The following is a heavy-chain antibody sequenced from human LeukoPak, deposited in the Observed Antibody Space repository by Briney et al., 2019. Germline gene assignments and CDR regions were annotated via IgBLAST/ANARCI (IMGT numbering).Heavy chain of an antibody. CDR1: GFTFSHFV. CDR2: ISSNGGST. CDR3: ARDLMTTVPPTYFDD. Sequence: PGGSLRLSCAASGFTFSHFVMHWVRQAPGKGLEYVSAISSNGGSTYYANSVKGRFTISRDNSKNTLYLQMGSLRVEDMAVYYCARDLMTTVPPTYFDDWGQGTLVTVSS. D-gene: IGHD4-17*01. V-gene: IGHV3-64*01. J-gene: IGHJ4*02.